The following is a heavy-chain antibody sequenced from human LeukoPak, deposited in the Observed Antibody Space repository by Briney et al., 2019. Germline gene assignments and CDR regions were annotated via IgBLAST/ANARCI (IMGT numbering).Heavy chain of an antibody. V-gene: IGHV4-30-4*01. J-gene: IGHJ5*02. CDR2: INYSGST. CDR1: GGSISSDNYQ. D-gene: IGHD3-10*01. CDR3: ARYGSGSTWFDP. Sequence: TSETLSLTCTVSGGSISSDNYQWSWIRQPPGKGLEWSGYINYSGSTYYNPSLKSRVTKSVDTSKNQFSLKLSSVPAADTAMYYCARYGSGSTWFDPWGQGTLVTVSS.